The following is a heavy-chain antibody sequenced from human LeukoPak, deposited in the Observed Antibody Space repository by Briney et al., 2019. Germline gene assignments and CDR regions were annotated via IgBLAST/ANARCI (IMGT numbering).Heavy chain of an antibody. D-gene: IGHD3-22*01. V-gene: IGHV1-2*02. CDR2: INPNSGGT. J-gene: IGHJ5*02. Sequence: ASVKVSCKASGCTFTGYYMHWVRQAPGQGLGWMGWINPNSGGTNYAQKFQGRVTMTRDTSISTAYMELSRLRSDDTAVYYCARGERLLLLFYWFDPWGQGTLVTVSS. CDR3: ARGERLLLLFYWFDP. CDR1: GCTFTGYY.